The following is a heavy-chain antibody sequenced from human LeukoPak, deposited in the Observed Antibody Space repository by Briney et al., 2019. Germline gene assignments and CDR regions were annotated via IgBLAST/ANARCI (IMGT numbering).Heavy chain of an antibody. V-gene: IGHV1-18*01. J-gene: IGHJ6*03. CDR3: ARVRTFRIAAVYYMDV. D-gene: IGHD6-13*01. CDR2: ISAYNGNT. CDR1: GYTSTSYG. Sequence: ASVKVSCKASGYTSTSYGISWVRQAPGQGLEWMGWISAYNGNTNYAQKLQGRVTMTTDTSTSTAYMELRSLRSDDTAVYYCARVRTFRIAAVYYMDVWGKGTTVTVSS.